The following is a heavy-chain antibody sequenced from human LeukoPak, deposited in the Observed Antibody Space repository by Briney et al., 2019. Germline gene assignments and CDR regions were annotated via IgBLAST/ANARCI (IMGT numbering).Heavy chain of an antibody. CDR1: GAPVNFYY. D-gene: IGHD5-24*01. Sequence: SETLSLTCTVSGAPVNFYYLSWIRHSAEKGLEWIGRIYTRGNTNYNPSLKSRVTLSVDTSRNQFSLMLSSVTAADTAVYYCARSFLGDPDRDGYNKDFDYWGQGTLVTVSS. CDR3: ARSFLGDPDRDGYNKDFDY. V-gene: IGHV4-4*07. CDR2: IYTRGNT. J-gene: IGHJ4*02.